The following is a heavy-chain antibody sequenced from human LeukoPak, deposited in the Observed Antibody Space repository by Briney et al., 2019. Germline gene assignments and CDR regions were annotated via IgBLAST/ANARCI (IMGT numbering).Heavy chain of an antibody. CDR1: GYGFTTYW. Sequence: GESLKISCKIGGYGFTTYWIGWVRLMSGEGLEWMGIIYPGDSETRYSPSFQGQVTMSVDKSITTAYLQWSSLKSSDTAMYYCARRGDGNNVDYWGQGTLVTVSS. CDR3: ARRGDGNNVDY. V-gene: IGHV5-51*01. CDR2: IYPGDSET. J-gene: IGHJ4*02. D-gene: IGHD5-24*01.